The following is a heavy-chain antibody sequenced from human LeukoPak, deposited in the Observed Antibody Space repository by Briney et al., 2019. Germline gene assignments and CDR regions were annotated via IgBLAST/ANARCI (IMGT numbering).Heavy chain of an antibody. Sequence: GGSLRLSCAASGFTFSSYSMNWVRQAPGKGLAWVSSISSSSTYIYYADSVKGRFTISRDNAKSSLYLQMNSLRAEDTAVYYCARALARIAARPPDYWGQGTLVTVSS. J-gene: IGHJ4*02. CDR3: ARALARIAARPPDY. D-gene: IGHD6-6*01. CDR2: ISSSSTYI. V-gene: IGHV3-21*01. CDR1: GFTFSSYS.